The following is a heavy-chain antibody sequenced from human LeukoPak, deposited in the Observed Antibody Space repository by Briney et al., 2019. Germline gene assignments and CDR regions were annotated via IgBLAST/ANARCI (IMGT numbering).Heavy chain of an antibody. D-gene: IGHD3-9*01. J-gene: IGHJ5*02. CDR2: INPNSGGT. CDR1: GYTFTGYY. CDR3: AREGDILTGYNWFDP. Sequence: GASVKVSCKASGYTFTGYYMHWVRQAPGQGLEWMGWINPNSGGTNYAQKFQGRVTMTRDTSISTAYMELSRLRSDDTAVYYCAREGDILTGYNWFDPWGQGTLVTVSS. V-gene: IGHV1-2*02.